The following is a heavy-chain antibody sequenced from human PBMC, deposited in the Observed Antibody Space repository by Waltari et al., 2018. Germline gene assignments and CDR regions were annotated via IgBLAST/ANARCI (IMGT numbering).Heavy chain of an antibody. V-gene: IGHV3-23*01. J-gene: IGHJ4*02. CDR1: GFTFSSYA. CDR3: AKGPKWELLPEPYFDY. CDR2: SSGGGGST. D-gene: IGHD1-26*01. Sequence: EVQLLESGGGLVQPGGSLRLSCAASGFTFSSYAMSWVRQAPGKGVECVESSSGGGGSTYYAESGKGRFTISRDNSKNTLYLQMNSLRAEDTAVYYCAKGPKWELLPEPYFDYWGQGTLVTVSS.